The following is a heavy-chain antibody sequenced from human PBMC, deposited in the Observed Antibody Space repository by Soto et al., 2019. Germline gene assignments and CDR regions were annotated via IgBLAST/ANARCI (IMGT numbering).Heavy chain of an antibody. V-gene: IGHV4-59*12. Sequence: SETLSLTCTVSDRSITGYYWSWIRQPPGKGLEWIAYIHYSGSTNYNPSLKSRVTISVDTSKNQFSLKLSSVTAADTAVYYCAREDGWGDFDYRGQGTLVTVSS. CDR1: DRSITGYY. CDR3: AREDGWGDFDY. CDR2: IHYSGST. J-gene: IGHJ4*02. D-gene: IGHD6-19*01.